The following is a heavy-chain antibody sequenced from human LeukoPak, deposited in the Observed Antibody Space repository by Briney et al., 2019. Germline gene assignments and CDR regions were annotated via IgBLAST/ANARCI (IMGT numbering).Heavy chain of an antibody. CDR3: AVVVVVAARHNYFDY. D-gene: IGHD2-15*01. CDR1: GCTLTELS. V-gene: IGHV1-24*01. Sequence: ASVKVSCKVSGCTLTELSMHWVRQAPGKGLEWMGGFDPEDGETIYAQKFQGRVTMTEDTSTDTAYMELSSLRSEDTAVYYCAVVVVVAARHNYFDYRGQGTLVTVSS. CDR2: FDPEDGET. J-gene: IGHJ4*02.